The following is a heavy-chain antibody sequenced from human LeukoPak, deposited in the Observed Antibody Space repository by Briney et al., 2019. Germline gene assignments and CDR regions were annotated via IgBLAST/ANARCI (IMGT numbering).Heavy chain of an antibody. J-gene: IGHJ3*02. CDR1: GDSISSYY. CDR3: ARHGVGPPPDAFDI. D-gene: IGHD1-26*01. V-gene: IGHV4-59*08. CDR2: IYYSGSI. Sequence: SETLSLTCTVSGDSISSYYWSWIRQPPGKGLEWIGYIYYSGSIDYNPSLKSRVTISVDTSKNQFSLKVSSVTTADTAVYYCARHGVGPPPDAFDIWGQGTMVTVSS.